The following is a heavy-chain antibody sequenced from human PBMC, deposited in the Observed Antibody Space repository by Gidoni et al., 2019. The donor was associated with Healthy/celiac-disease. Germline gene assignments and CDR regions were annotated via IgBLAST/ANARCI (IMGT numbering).Heavy chain of an antibody. Sequence: EVQLVQSGAEVKKPGESLKISCTGSGSSFTSYWIGWVRQMPGKGLEWMGIIYPGDSDTRYSPSFQGQVTISADKSISTAYLQLSSLKASDTAMYYCARRGSEGYCSGGSCYSGSLDYWGQGTLVTVSS. CDR3: ARRGSEGYCSGGSCYSGSLDY. D-gene: IGHD2-15*01. V-gene: IGHV5-51*01. CDR2: IYPGDSDT. J-gene: IGHJ4*02. CDR1: GSSFTSYW.